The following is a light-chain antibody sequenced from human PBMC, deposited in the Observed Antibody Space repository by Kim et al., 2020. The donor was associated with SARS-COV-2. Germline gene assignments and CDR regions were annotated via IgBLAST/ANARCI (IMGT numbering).Light chain of an antibody. V-gene: IGKV3-20*01. CDR3: QKYANSIT. CDR1: QSVSSRY. CDR2: DAS. Sequence: EIVLTQSPGTLSLSPGERATLSCRASQSVSSRYLAWHQLKPGQAPRLLIYDASTRATGIPDRFSGSGSGTDFTLTISRLEPEDFAVYYCQKYANSITFGQGTRMEIK. J-gene: IGKJ5*01.